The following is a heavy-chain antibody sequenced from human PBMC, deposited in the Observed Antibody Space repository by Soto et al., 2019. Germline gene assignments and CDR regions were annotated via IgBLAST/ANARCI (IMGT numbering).Heavy chain of an antibody. Sequence: GGSLRLSCAASGFSFSTYSMNWVRQAPGKGLEWVSLISSSSAYAYYADSVQGRGTVARDNARSSVYLQMNSLTADDTAGEDGAKYEHGESYDYGLDVWGQGTTVTVS. CDR2: ISSSSAYA. D-gene: IGHD4-17*01. CDR3: AKYEHGESYDYGLDV. V-gene: IGHV3-21*06. J-gene: IGHJ6*02. CDR1: GFSFSTYS.